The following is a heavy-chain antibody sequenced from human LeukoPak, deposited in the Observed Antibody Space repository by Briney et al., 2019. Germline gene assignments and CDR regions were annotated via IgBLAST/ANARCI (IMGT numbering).Heavy chain of an antibody. CDR2: IHTSGTT. CDR1: GGSISSHY. Sequence: SETLSLTCTVSGGSISSHYWSWVRQPAGKGLEWIGRIHTSGTTTYSPSLKSRVTMSVDTSKSQLSLKLSSVTAADTALYYCARDIAAAGQHYFDYWGQGSLVTVSS. V-gene: IGHV4-4*07. D-gene: IGHD6-13*01. CDR3: ARDIAAAGQHYFDY. J-gene: IGHJ4*02.